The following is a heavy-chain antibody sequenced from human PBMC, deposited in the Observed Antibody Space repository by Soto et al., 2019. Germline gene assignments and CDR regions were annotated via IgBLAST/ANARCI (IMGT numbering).Heavy chain of an antibody. J-gene: IGHJ5*02. CDR1: GGSISSGGYS. Sequence: PSETLSLTCAVSGGSISSGGYSWSWIRQPPGKGLEWIGYIYHSGSTYYNPSLKSRVTISVDRSKNQFSLKLSSVTAADTAVYYCARGMHCSGGSRYSRWFDPWGQGTLVTVSS. V-gene: IGHV4-30-2*01. D-gene: IGHD2-15*01. CDR2: IYHSGST. CDR3: ARGMHCSGGSRYSRWFDP.